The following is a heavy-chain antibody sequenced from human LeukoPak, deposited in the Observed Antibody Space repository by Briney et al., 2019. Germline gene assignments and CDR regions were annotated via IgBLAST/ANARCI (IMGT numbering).Heavy chain of an antibody. CDR3: ARGRVSSSTWYSTYYYYFYMDV. CDR2: VDHTGST. V-gene: IGHV4-59*02. D-gene: IGHD1-1*01. CDR1: DDSVTMYY. Sequence: SETLSLTCSVSDDSVTMYYWTWIRQPPGKGLEWIGYVDHTGSTNFNPSLNGRVSISRDTTKNLFSLRLRSVTAADTAVYFCARGRVSSSTWYSTYYYYFYMDVWGKGTTVTVSS. J-gene: IGHJ6*03.